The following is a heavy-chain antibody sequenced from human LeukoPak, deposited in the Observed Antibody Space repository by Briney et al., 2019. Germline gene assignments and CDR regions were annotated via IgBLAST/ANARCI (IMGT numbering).Heavy chain of an antibody. CDR1: GGSFSGYY. V-gene: IGHV4-34*01. Sequence: NPSETLSLTCAVYGGSFSGYYWSWIRQPPGKGLEWIGEINHSGSTNYNPSLKSRVTISVDTSKNQFSLKLSSVTAADTAVYYCARVMTTVTTGWFDPWGQGTLVTVSS. CDR2: INHSGST. D-gene: IGHD4-17*01. CDR3: ARVMTTVTTGWFDP. J-gene: IGHJ5*02.